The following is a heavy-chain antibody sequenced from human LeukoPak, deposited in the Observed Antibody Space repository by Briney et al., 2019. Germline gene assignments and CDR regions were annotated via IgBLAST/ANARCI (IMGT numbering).Heavy chain of an antibody. Sequence: GGSLRLSCAASGFAFNNFWMTWIRQAPGKGLEWVAVIWYDGSNKYYADSVKGRFTISRDNSKNTLYLQMNSLRAEDTAVYYCARRGGSSSWPVDYWGQGTLVTVSS. V-gene: IGHV3-33*08. CDR1: GFAFNNFW. CDR3: ARRGGSSSWPVDY. D-gene: IGHD6-13*01. J-gene: IGHJ4*02. CDR2: IWYDGSNK.